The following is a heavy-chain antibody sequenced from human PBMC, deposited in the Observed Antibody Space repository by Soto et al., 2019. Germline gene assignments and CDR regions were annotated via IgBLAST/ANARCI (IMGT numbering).Heavy chain of an antibody. CDR3: ARGPFYCSSTSCYTRHFDY. CDR1: GGTFSSYA. Sequence: QVQLVQSGAEVKKPGSSVKVSCKASGGTFSSYAISWVRQAPGQGLEWLGGIIPSFGTANYAQKFQGRVTITADESTSTAYMELSSLRSEDTAVYYCARGPFYCSSTSCYTRHFDYWGQGTLVTVSS. D-gene: IGHD2-2*02. J-gene: IGHJ4*02. CDR2: IIPSFGTA. V-gene: IGHV1-69*01.